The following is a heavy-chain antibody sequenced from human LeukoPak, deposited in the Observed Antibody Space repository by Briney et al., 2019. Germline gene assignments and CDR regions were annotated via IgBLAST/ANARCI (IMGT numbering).Heavy chain of an antibody. Sequence: SQTLSLTCTVSGGSISNGGYYWSWIRQPPGKGLEWIGEINHSGSTNYNPSLKSRVTISVDTSKNQFSLKLSSVTAADTAVYYCARAGTSGWYRYWGQGTLVTISS. V-gene: IGHV4-30-2*01. CDR3: ARAGTSGWYRY. CDR2: INHSGST. CDR1: GGSISNGGYY. J-gene: IGHJ4*02. D-gene: IGHD6-19*01.